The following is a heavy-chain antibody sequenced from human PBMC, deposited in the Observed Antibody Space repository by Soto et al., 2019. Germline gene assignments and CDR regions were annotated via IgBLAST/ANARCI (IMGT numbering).Heavy chain of an antibody. CDR3: AKDRGSDYDFWSGYQVFDY. D-gene: IGHD3-3*01. J-gene: IGHJ4*02. V-gene: IGHV3-23*01. CDR1: GFTFSSYA. Sequence: GGSLRLSCAASGFTFSSYAMSWVRQAPGKGLEWVSAISGSGGSTYYADSVKGRFTISRDNSKNTLYLQMNSLRAEDTAVYYCAKDRGSDYDFWSGYQVFDYWGQGTLVTVSS. CDR2: ISGSGGST.